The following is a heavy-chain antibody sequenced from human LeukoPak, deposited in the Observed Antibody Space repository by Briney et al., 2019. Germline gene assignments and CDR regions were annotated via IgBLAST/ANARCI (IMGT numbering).Heavy chain of an antibody. CDR3: ARAHNWKYGSFDF. D-gene: IGHD1-7*01. V-gene: IGHV3-21*01. CDR2: ISSSSSYI. J-gene: IGHJ4*02. Sequence: GGSLRLSCAASGFTFSSYSMNWVRQAPGKGLEWVSCISSSSSYIYYADSVKGRFTISRDNAKNSLYLQMNSLRAEDTAVYYCARAHNWKYGSFDFWGQGNPGHRLL. CDR1: GFTFSSYS.